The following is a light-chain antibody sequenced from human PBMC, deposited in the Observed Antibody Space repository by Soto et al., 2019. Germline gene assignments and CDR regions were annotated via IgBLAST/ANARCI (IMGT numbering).Light chain of an antibody. CDR2: AAS. CDR3: QPYNNWPLT. CDR1: QGITHY. V-gene: IGKV1-27*01. J-gene: IGKJ4*01. Sequence: DIQMTQSPSSLSASVGDRVTITCRASQGITHYLAWYQQKPGRVPKLLIYAASTLQSGITSRFSGSGSGTDFTLTINSLQSEDFAVYYCQPYNNWPLTFGGGTKVDIK.